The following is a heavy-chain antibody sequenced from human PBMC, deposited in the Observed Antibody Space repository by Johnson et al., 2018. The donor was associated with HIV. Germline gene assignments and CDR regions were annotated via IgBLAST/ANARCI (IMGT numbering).Heavy chain of an antibody. D-gene: IGHD6-13*01. V-gene: IGHV3-30-3*01. CDR1: RFTFSSYA. CDR3: ARAPYSSSWYRDAFDI. Sequence: QVQLVESGGGVVQPGRSLRLSCAASRFTFSSYAMHWVRQAPGKGLEWVAVISYDGSNKYYADSVKGRFTISRDNSKNTLYLQMNSLRAEDTAVYYCARAPYSSSWYRDAFDIWGQGTMVTVSS. J-gene: IGHJ3*02. CDR2: ISYDGSNK.